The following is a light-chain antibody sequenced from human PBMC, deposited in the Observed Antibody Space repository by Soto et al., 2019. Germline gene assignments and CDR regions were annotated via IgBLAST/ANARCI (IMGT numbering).Light chain of an antibody. CDR3: QQRVTWPLT. CDR2: DAS. J-gene: IGKJ4*01. CDR1: QSISSH. Sequence: EIVLTQSPATLSLSPGERATLSCRASQSISSHLAWYQQKPGQAPRLVMYDASNRATGIPARFSGSGSGTDFTLTTSSLEPEDFAVYYCQQRVTWPLTFGGGTKVEIK. V-gene: IGKV3-11*01.